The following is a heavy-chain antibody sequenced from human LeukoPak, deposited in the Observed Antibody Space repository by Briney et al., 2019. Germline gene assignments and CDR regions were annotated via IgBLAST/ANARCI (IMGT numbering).Heavy chain of an antibody. CDR2: IKQDGSEK. D-gene: IGHD3-16*01. CDR3: ARGGGLDV. Sequence: GGYLRLSCAGSGFTFSNSWLNRVRQAPGKGLEWVADIKQDGSEKYYVDSVKGRFTISRDNAKNSLYPQMNSLRAEDTAVYFCARGGGLDVWGQGATVTVSS. J-gene: IGHJ6*02. V-gene: IGHV3-7*03. CDR1: GFTFSNSW.